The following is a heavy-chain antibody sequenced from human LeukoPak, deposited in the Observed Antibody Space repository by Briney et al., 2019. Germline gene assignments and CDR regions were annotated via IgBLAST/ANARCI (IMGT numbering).Heavy chain of an antibody. Sequence: ASVKVSCKASGYTFTSYGISWVRQAPGQGLEWMGWISAYNGNTNYAQKLQGRVTMTTDTSTSTAYMELRSLRSDDTAVYYCARDNTAMAYNWFDPWGQGTLVTVSS. D-gene: IGHD5-18*01. CDR3: ARDNTAMAYNWFDP. J-gene: IGHJ5*02. CDR1: GYTFTSYG. V-gene: IGHV1-18*01. CDR2: ISAYNGNT.